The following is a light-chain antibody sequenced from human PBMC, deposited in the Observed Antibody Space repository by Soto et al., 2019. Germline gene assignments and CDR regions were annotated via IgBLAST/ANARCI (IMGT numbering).Light chain of an antibody. J-gene: IGKJ4*01. CDR1: QSISSW. CDR2: KAS. Sequence: DSPMTQYPSTLSASVGDRVTITCRASQSISSWLAWYQQKPGKAPKLLISKASTLQSGGPPRFSGSGSGTEFTLTISSRQPDDFASYYCQQYESYPMTFGGGTKVEIK. CDR3: QQYESYPMT. V-gene: IGKV1-5*03.